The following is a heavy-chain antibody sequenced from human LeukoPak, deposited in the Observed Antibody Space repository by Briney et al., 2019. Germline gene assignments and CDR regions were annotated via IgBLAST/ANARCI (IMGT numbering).Heavy chain of an antibody. D-gene: IGHD1-1*01. CDR2: IYYSGST. CDR3: ARVGGTAGRDYYYYGMDV. Sequence: SETLSLTCTVSGGSISSYYWSWIRQPPGKGLEWIGYIYYSGSTNYNPSLKSRVTISVDTSKNQFSLKLSSVTAADTAVYYCARVGGTAGRDYYYYGMDVRGQGTTVTVSS. V-gene: IGHV4-59*01. J-gene: IGHJ6*02. CDR1: GGSISSYY.